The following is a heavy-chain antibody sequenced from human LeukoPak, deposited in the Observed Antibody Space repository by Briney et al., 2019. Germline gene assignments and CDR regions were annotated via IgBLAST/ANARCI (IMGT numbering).Heavy chain of an antibody. J-gene: IGHJ4*02. Sequence: GGSLRLSCAASGFTFSSYAMSWVRQAPGKGLEWVSAISGSGDSTYYGDSVKGRFTISRDNSKNTLYLQMNSLRAEDTAVYYCAKPNYDFWSGYYSPFDYWGQGTLVTVSS. CDR1: GFTFSSYA. CDR2: ISGSGDST. D-gene: IGHD3-3*01. CDR3: AKPNYDFWSGYYSPFDY. V-gene: IGHV3-23*01.